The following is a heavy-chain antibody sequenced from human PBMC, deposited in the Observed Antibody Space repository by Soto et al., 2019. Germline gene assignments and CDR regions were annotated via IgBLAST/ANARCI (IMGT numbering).Heavy chain of an antibody. Sequence: EVQLVESGGGLAQPGRSLRLSCATSGFTFDDYAMHWVRQAPGKGLEWVSGISWDGGTIGYADSVKGRFTISRDNAKKSLFMEMNTLRPEDTAIYFCAKDLFQYDFWSGYQKWGQGTLVTVS. CDR2: ISWDGGTI. CDR3: AKDLFQYDFWSGYQK. D-gene: IGHD3-3*01. J-gene: IGHJ4*02. CDR1: GFTFDDYA. V-gene: IGHV3-9*01.